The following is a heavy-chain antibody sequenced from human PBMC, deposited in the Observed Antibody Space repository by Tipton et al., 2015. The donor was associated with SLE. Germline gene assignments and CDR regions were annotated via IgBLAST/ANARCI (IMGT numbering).Heavy chain of an antibody. CDR3: AGDSGITIFGVVIAPDAFDS. CDR1: GYTFTSYY. CDR2: INPSGGST. V-gene: IGHV1-46*01. D-gene: IGHD3-3*01. Sequence: QLVQSGAEVKKPGASVKVSCKASGYTFTSYYMHWVRQAPGQGLEWMGIINPSGGSTSYAQNFQGRVTMTRDTSTSTVYMELSSLRSEDTAVYYCAGDSGITIFGVVIAPDAFDSWGQGTMVTVSS. J-gene: IGHJ3*02.